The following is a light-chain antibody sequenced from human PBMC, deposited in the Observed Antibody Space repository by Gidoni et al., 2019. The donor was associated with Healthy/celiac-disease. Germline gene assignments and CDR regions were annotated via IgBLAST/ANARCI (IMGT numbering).Light chain of an antibody. J-gene: IGKJ2*01. CDR2: KAS. V-gene: IGKV1-5*03. Sequence: NWLAWYQQKPGKAPKLLIYKASSLESGVPSRFSGSGSGTEFTLTISSLQPDDFATYYCQQYNSYSYTFGQGTKLEIK. CDR3: QQYNSYSYT. CDR1: NW.